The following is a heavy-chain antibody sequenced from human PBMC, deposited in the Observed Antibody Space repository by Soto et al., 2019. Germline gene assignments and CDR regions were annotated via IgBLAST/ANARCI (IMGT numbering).Heavy chain of an antibody. Sequence: EVQLVESGGGLVQPGGSLKLSCAASGFTFSGSAMHWVRQASGKGLEWVGRIRSKANSYATAYAASVKGRFTISRDDSKNTAYLQMNSLKTEDTAVYYCTRHGYDFYGMHVWGQGTTVTVSS. CDR1: GFTFSGSA. CDR2: IRSKANSYAT. D-gene: IGHD5-12*01. J-gene: IGHJ6*02. CDR3: TRHGYDFYGMHV. V-gene: IGHV3-73*02.